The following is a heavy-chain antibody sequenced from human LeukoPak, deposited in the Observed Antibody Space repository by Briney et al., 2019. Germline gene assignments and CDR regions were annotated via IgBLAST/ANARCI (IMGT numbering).Heavy chain of an antibody. D-gene: IGHD6-25*01. J-gene: IGHJ3*02. CDR2: AYYRPKWYN. Sequence: SQTLSLTCAISGDSVSSNSAAWNWIRQSPSRGLEWLGRAYYRPKWYNDYAVSVKSRITINPDTSKNQFSLQLNSVTPEDTAVYYCARWVGTAGSFDIWGQGTMVTVSS. V-gene: IGHV6-1*01. CDR1: GDSVSSNSAA. CDR3: ARWVGTAGSFDI.